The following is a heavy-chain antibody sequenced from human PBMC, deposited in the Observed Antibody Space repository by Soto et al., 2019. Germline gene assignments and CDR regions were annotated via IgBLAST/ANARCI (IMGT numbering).Heavy chain of an antibody. V-gene: IGHV1-69*13. CDR3: ARGYDFWGGYYRYYYGMDV. J-gene: IGHJ6*02. D-gene: IGHD3-3*01. CDR1: GGTFSSYP. CDR2: IIPIFGTT. Sequence: SVKVSCKASGGTFSSYPISWVRQAPGQRLEWMGGIIPIFGTTNYAQKFQGRVTITADESTSTAYMELSSLRSEDTAVYYRARGYDFWGGYYRYYYGMDVWGQGTKVTVSS.